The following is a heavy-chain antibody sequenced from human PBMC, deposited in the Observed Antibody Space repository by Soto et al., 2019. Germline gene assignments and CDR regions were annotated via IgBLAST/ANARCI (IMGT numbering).Heavy chain of an antibody. CDR1: GFTFSSYG. Sequence: QAGGSLRLSCAASGFTFSSYGMHWVRQAPGKGLEWVAVISYDGSNKYYADSVKGRFTISRDNSKNTLYLQMNSLRAEDTAVYYCAKDIARGLFSYYYYGMDVWGQGTTVTVSS. CDR3: AKDIARGLFSYYYYGMDV. V-gene: IGHV3-30*18. D-gene: IGHD3-16*02. CDR2: ISYDGSNK. J-gene: IGHJ6*02.